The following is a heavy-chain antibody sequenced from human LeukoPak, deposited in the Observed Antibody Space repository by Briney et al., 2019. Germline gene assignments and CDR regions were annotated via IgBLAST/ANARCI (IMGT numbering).Heavy chain of an antibody. J-gene: IGHJ6*02. CDR1: GFTFSSYA. V-gene: IGHV3-23*01. Sequence: GGSLRLSCAASGFTFSSYAMSWVRQAPGKGLEWVSAISGSGGSTYYADSVKGRFTISRDNAKNSLYLQMNSLRAEDTALYYCAKDSRITMVRGYGMDVWGQGTTVTVSS. CDR3: AKDSRITMVRGYGMDV. D-gene: IGHD3-10*01. CDR2: ISGSGGST.